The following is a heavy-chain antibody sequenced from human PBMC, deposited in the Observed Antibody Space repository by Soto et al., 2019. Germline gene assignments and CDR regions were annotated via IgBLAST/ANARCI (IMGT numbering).Heavy chain of an antibody. D-gene: IGHD2-2*01. V-gene: IGHV4-59*01. J-gene: IGHJ6*02. CDR2: IYYSGST. Sequence: SETLSPTCTVSGGSISSYYWSWIRQPPGKGLEWIGYIYYSGSTNYNPSLKSRVTISVDTSKNQFSLKLSSVTAADTAVYYCARDCSSTSCYQPEGDYYYYGMDVWGQGTTVTVSS. CDR1: GGSISSYY. CDR3: ARDCSSTSCYQPEGDYYYYGMDV.